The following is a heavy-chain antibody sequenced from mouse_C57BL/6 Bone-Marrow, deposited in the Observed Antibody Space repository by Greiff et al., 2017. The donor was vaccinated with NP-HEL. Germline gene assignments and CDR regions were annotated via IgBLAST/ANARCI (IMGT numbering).Heavy chain of an antibody. CDR3: ARWGSSYDWYFDV. J-gene: IGHJ1*03. D-gene: IGHD1-1*01. Sequence: VQLQQPGAELVKPGASVKLSCKASGYTFTSYWMHWVKQRPGQGLEWIGMIHPNIGSTNYNEKFKSKATLTVDKSSSTAYMQLSSLTSEDSAVYYCARWGSSYDWYFDVWGTGTTVTVSS. CDR1: GYTFTSYW. CDR2: IHPNIGST. V-gene: IGHV1-64*01.